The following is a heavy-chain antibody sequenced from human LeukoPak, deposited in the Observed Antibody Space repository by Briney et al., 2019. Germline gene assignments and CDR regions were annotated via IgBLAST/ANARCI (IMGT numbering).Heavy chain of an antibody. Sequence: RSLRLSCAVSGITLSNYGMSWVRQAPGKGLEWLAGLSRSCGGANYADSVQGRFTISRDNTKNTLYLQMNSVRAEDTAVYFYAKGRVVIRVFLVGFHKDDYYFASWGQGSLVSVSS. CDR1: GITLSNYG. J-gene: IGHJ4*02. CDR2: LSRSCGGA. CDR3: AKGRVVIRVFLVGFHKDDYYFAS. V-gene: IGHV3-23*01. D-gene: IGHD2-2*01.